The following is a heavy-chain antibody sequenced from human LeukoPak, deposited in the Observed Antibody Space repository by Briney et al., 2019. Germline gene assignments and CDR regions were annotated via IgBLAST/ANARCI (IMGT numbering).Heavy chain of an antibody. D-gene: IGHD4/OR15-4a*01. CDR3: ASKGARPKDFDY. CDR2: IYYSGST. CDR1: GGSISSSSYY. Sequence: SETLSLTCTVSGGSISSSSYYWGWIRQPPGKGLEWIGSIYYSGSTYYNPSLKSRVTISVDTSKNQFSLKLSSVTAADTAVYYCASKGARPKDFDYWGQGTLVTVSS. J-gene: IGHJ4*02. V-gene: IGHV4-39*01.